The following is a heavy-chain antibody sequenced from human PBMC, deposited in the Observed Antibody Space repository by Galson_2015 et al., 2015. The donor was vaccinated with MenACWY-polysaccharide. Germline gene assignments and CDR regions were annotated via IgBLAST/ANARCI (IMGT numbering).Heavy chain of an antibody. J-gene: IGHJ6*02. Sequence: SVKVSCKASGYTFTSYDINWVRQATGQGLEWMGWMNPNSGNTGYAQKFQGRVTMTRNTSISTAYVELSSLRSEDTAVYYCASGSYLEVYYYGMDVWGQGTTVTVSS. V-gene: IGHV1-8*01. CDR3: ASGSYLEVYYYGMDV. CDR1: GYTFTSYD. CDR2: MNPNSGNT. D-gene: IGHD1-26*01.